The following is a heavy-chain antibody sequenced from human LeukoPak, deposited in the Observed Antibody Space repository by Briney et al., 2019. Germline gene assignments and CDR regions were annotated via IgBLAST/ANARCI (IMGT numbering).Heavy chain of an antibody. CDR1: GGSISSYY. V-gene: IGHV4-59*01. Sequence: SETLSLTCTVSGGSISSYYWSWIRQPPGKGLEWIGYIYYSGSTNYNPSLKSRVTISVDTSKNQFSLKLSSVTAADTAVYYCAREGVAARLDYWGQGTLVTVSS. CDR3: AREGVAARLDY. D-gene: IGHD6-13*01. CDR2: IYYSGST. J-gene: IGHJ4*02.